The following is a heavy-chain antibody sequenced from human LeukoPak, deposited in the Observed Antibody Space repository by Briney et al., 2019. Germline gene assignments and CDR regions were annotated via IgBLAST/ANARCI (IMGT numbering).Heavy chain of an antibody. V-gene: IGHV1-46*01. CDR3: ARGEAAKGDYFDY. J-gene: IGHJ4*02. CDR2: INPSDAST. CDR1: GYTFTSYN. Sequence: ASVKVSCKASGYTFTSYNTHWVRQAPGQGLEWMGVINPSDASTSYAQKFQGRVTMTRDMSTSTVYMELSSLRSEDTAVYYCARGEAAKGDYFDYWGQGTLVTVSS. D-gene: IGHD2-15*01.